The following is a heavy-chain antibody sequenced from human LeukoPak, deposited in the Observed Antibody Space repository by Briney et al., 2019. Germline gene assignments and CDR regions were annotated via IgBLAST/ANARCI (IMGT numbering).Heavy chain of an antibody. V-gene: IGHV3-30-3*01. D-gene: IGHD2-8*02. CDR2: ISYDGRNK. CDR3: ARDLSTKYCIDY. J-gene: IGHJ4*02. Sequence: PGGSLRLSCAASGFTFSSYAIHWVRQAPGKGLEWLTFISYDGRNKYCADSVKGRFTISRDNSKNTLYLQMSSLRAEDTAVYYCARDLSTKYCIDYWGQGILVTVSS. CDR1: GFTFSSYA.